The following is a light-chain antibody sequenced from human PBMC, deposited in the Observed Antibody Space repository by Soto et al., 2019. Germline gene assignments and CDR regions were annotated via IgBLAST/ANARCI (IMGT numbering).Light chain of an antibody. CDR1: QSVSSN. CDR2: GAS. Sequence: EIVISQSPTTLSVSPGERATLSCRASQSVSSNLAWYQQKPGQAPRLLIYGASTRATGIPARFSGSGSGTEFTLTISSLQSEDFAVYYCQQYNNWPPITFGQGTRLEIK. J-gene: IGKJ5*01. V-gene: IGKV3-15*01. CDR3: QQYNNWPPIT.